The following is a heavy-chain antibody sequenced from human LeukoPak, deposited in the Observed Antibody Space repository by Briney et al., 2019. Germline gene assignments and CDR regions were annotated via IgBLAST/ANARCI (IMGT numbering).Heavy chain of an antibody. CDR1: GYSISSGYY. Sequence: SETLSLTCTVSGYSISSGYYWGWIRQPPGKGLEWIGSIYYSGSTYYNPSLKSRVTISVDTSKNQFSLKLSSVTAADTAVYYCARQVYDYGDYVLWFDPWGQGTLVTVSS. CDR2: IYYSGST. D-gene: IGHD4-17*01. CDR3: ARQVYDYGDYVLWFDP. J-gene: IGHJ5*02. V-gene: IGHV4-38-2*02.